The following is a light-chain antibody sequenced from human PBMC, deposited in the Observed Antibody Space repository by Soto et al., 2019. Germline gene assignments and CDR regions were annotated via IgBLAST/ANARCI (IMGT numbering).Light chain of an antibody. CDR2: AAS. CDR3: PQLNSYPIT. CDR1: QGISNY. V-gene: IGKV1-9*01. J-gene: IGKJ5*01. Sequence: IQLTKVPSLMSASVGGRVTITCRASQGISNYLAGYQQKPGKAHQLLSYAASTLHSGVPSRLSGSGSGAEFPLSISSLEPEERPTYYCPQLNSYPITSGQGTRLEI.